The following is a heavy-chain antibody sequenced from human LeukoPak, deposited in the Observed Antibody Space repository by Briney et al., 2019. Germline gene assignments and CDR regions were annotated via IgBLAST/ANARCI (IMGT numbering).Heavy chain of an antibody. CDR2: FYPEDGET. CDR1: GYTLTELS. CDR3: ATFAQYCSSTSCYHLD. Sequence: ASVKVSCKVSGYTLTELSMHWVRQAPGKGLEWMGGFYPEDGETIYAQKFQGRVTMTEDTSTDTAYMELSSLRSEDTAVYYCATFAQYCSSTSCYHLDWGQGTLVTVSS. V-gene: IGHV1-24*01. J-gene: IGHJ4*02. D-gene: IGHD2-2*01.